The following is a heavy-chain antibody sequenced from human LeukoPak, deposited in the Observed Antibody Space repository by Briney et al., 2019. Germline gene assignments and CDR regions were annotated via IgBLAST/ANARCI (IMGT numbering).Heavy chain of an antibody. CDR2: ITSGGGST. CDR3: AKDIGYSNNYYYMDV. V-gene: IGHV3-23*01. Sequence: GGSLRLSCAASGFTFSSYAMSWVRQAPGKGLEWVSTITSGGGSTYYADSVKGRFTISRDNSKNTLYLQMNSLRAEDTAVYYCAKDIGYSNNYYYMDVWGRGTTVTVSS. CDR1: GFTFSSYA. D-gene: IGHD4-11*01. J-gene: IGHJ6*03.